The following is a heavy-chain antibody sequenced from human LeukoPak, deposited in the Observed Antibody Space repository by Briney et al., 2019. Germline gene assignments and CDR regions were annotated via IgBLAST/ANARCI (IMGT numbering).Heavy chain of an antibody. CDR1: GYSISSGYY. J-gene: IGHJ6*03. Sequence: PSETLSLTCAVSGYSISSGYYWGWIRQPPGKGLEWIGSIYHSGSTYYNPSLKSRVTISVDTSKNQFSLKLSSVTAADTAVYYCARDNGSGYLYYYYMDVWGKGTTVTVSS. V-gene: IGHV4-38-2*02. CDR3: ARDNGSGYLYYYYMDV. CDR2: IYHSGST. D-gene: IGHD3-22*01.